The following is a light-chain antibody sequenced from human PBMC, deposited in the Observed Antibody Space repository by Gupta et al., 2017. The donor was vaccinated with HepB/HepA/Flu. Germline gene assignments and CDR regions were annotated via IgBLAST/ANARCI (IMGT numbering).Light chain of an antibody. CDR3: QQYGSSPT. CDR1: QSISSSS. J-gene: IGKJ1*01. Sequence: ELVLTQSPGTLSLSPGERATLSCRASQSISSSSLGWYQQKPGQAPRLLIHGASSRATGTPDRFSGSGSGTDFTLTISRLEPEDFAVYYCQQYGSSPTFGPGTKVEIK. CDR2: GAS. V-gene: IGKV3-20*01.